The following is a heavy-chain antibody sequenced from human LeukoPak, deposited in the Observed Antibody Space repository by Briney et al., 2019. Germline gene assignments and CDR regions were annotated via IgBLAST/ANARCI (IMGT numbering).Heavy chain of an antibody. Sequence: PGGSLRLSCAASRFAFHNYAMTWIRQAPERGLEWVSSISVDGGDIKYTDSAKGRFTISRDNSKNTLYLQMNSLRAEDTAVYYCAKDKGYYDSTEDAFDIWGQGTMVTVSS. J-gene: IGHJ3*02. CDR3: AKDKGYYDSTEDAFDI. CDR1: RFAFHNYA. D-gene: IGHD3-22*01. CDR2: ISVDGGDI. V-gene: IGHV3-23*01.